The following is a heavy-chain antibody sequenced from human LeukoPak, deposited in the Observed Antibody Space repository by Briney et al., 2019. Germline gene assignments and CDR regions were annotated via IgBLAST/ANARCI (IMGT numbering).Heavy chain of an antibody. V-gene: IGHV3-21*04. D-gene: IGHD2-15*01. J-gene: IGHJ6*03. CDR2: ISSSSSYI. CDR3: ARVLRYCSGGNCYSGGLGYMDV. CDR1: GFTFSSYS. Sequence: PGGSLRLSCAASGFTFSSYSMNWVRQAPGKGLEWVSSISSSSSYIYYADSVKGRFTTSRDNAKNSLYLQMNSLRAEDTAVYYCARVLRYCSGGNCYSGGLGYMDVWGKGTTVTISS.